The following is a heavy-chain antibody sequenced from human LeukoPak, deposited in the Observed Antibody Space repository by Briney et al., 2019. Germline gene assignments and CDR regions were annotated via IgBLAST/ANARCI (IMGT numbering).Heavy chain of an antibody. CDR3: ARRRDSYDSSSYYAFDI. CDR2: IYYSGST. J-gene: IGHJ3*02. V-gene: IGHV4-59*01. Sequence: SETLSLTCNVSVGSISSAYGTWIRQPPGKGLEWIGNIYYSGSTNYNPSLKSRVTISVDTSKNQFSLKLNSVTAADTPVYYCARRRDSYDSSSYYAFDIWGHGTMVTVSS. D-gene: IGHD3-22*01. CDR1: VGSISSAY.